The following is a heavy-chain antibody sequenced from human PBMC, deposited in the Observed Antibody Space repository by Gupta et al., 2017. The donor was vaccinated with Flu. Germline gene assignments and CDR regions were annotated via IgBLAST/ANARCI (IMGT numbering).Heavy chain of an antibody. CDR2: ISSSGIRI. D-gene: IGHD3-10*01. J-gene: IGHJ4*02. CDR3: AREVRGIYYFDY. V-gene: IGHV3-11*01. Sequence: WIRRAPGGGLEWVSSISSSGIRIYYADSVKGRFTISRDNTKNSLYLQMDSLRAEDTAVYYCAREVRGIYYFDYWGQGTLVTVSS.